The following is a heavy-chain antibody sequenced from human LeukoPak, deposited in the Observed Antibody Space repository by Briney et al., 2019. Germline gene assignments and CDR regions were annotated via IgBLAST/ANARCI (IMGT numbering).Heavy chain of an antibody. CDR1: GYSFSDYW. CDR3: ARQEYCSGGSCYTWFDP. Sequence: GESLKISCKGSGYSFSDYWIGWVRQMPGKGLEWMGIIYPADSDIRYSPSFQGQVTISADKSISTAYLQWSSLKASDTAMYYCARQEYCSGGSCYTWFDPWGQGTLVTVSS. D-gene: IGHD2-15*01. CDR2: IYPADSDI. J-gene: IGHJ5*02. V-gene: IGHV5-51*01.